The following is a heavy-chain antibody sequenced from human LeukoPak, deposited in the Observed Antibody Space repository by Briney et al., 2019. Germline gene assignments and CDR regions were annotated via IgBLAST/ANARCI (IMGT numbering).Heavy chain of an antibody. CDR3: ARSAVGTSCCTAVDY. V-gene: IGHV3-23*01. CDR2: ISTSGDRT. Sequence: GGSLRLSCAASGFTFSTYAMTWVRQAPGKGLEWVSGISTSGDRTYYADSVKGRFTVSRDNSKNTLYLQMNSLRAEDTAEYYCARSAVGTSCCTAVDYWGQGTLVTVSS. J-gene: IGHJ4*02. D-gene: IGHD1-26*01. CDR1: GFTFSTYA.